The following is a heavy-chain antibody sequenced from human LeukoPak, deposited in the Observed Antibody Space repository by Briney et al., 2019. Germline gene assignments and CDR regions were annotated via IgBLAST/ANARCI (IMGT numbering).Heavy chain of an antibody. CDR2: ISSSSSTI. V-gene: IGHV3-48*04. J-gene: IGHJ3*02. CDR3: ARSYCSTWKFAFDI. Sequence: GGSLRLSCAASGFTVSSNYMSWVRQAPGKGLEWVSYISSSSSTIYYADSVKGRFTISRDNAKNSLYLQMNSLRAEDMALYYCARSYCSTWKFAFDIWGRGTMVTVSS. D-gene: IGHD6-13*01. CDR1: GFTVSSNY.